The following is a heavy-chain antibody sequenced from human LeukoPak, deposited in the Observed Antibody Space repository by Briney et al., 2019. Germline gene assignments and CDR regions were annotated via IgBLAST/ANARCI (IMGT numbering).Heavy chain of an antibody. CDR3: ARARCDTCGYGS. V-gene: IGHV3-66*02. J-gene: IGHJ5*02. Sequence: PGGSLRLSCAASGFTVSSNYMSWVRQAPGKGLEWVAVMYSADHTYYAGSVRGRFTISRDTSTNTLSLQMNSLRAEDTAEYYCARARCDTCGYGSWGQGTLVTVSS. D-gene: IGHD3-22*01. CDR1: GFTVSSNY. CDR2: MYSADHT.